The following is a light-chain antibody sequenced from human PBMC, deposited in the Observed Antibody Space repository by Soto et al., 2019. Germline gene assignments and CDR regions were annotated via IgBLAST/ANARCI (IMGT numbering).Light chain of an antibody. CDR1: QDISDD. Sequence: AIQMTQSPSSLSASVGDRVTITCRASQDISDDVGWYQQTPGKAPKLLISGASRLQSGVPSRFIGSGSGAAFTLTITRLRPEDSSNYYCLQNHNYPRTFGQGTKVEI. CDR3: LQNHNYPRT. CDR2: GAS. J-gene: IGKJ1*01. V-gene: IGKV1-6*01.